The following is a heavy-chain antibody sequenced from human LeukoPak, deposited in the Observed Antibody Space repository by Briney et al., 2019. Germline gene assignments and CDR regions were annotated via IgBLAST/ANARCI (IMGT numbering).Heavy chain of an antibody. V-gene: IGHV3-23*01. CDR3: AKXXXDIVXXPAPFGGGAFDX. J-gene: IGHJ3*01. Sequence: SGGSLRLSCAASGFTFSSYAMSWVRQAPGKGLEWVSAISGSGGSTYYADSVKGRFTISRDNSKNTLYLQMNSLRAEDTAVYYCAKXXXDIVXXPAPFGGGAFDXXGQXTXVTXXS. CDR2: ISGSGGST. D-gene: IGHD2-2*01. CDR1: GFTFSSYA.